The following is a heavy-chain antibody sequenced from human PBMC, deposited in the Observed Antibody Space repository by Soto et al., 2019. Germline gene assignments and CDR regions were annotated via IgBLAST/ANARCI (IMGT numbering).Heavy chain of an antibody. J-gene: IGHJ4*02. CDR1: VGSISSSSYY. CDR3: ARQPYYGSGSYIH. Sequence: SLTCTVSVGSISSSSYYWGWIRQPPGKGLEWIGSIYYSGSTYYNPSLKSRVTISVDTSKNQFSLKLSSVTAADTAVYYCARQPYYGSGSYIHWGQGTLVTVSS. CDR2: IYYSGST. V-gene: IGHV4-39*01. D-gene: IGHD3-10*01.